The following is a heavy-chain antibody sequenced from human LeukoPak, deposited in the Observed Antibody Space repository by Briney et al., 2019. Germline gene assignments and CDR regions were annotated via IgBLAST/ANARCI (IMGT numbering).Heavy chain of an antibody. CDR3: AKDYYVPPSY. V-gene: IGHV3-23*01. CDR1: GFTFSSYA. J-gene: IGHJ4*02. CDR2: ISSSGVST. D-gene: IGHD3-10*02. Sequence: GGSLRLSCAASGFTFSSYAMSWVRQAPGKGLEWVSGISSSGVSTCYADSVKGRFTISRDNSKNTLYLQMNSLRAEDTAVYYCAKDYYVPPSYWGQGTLVTVSS.